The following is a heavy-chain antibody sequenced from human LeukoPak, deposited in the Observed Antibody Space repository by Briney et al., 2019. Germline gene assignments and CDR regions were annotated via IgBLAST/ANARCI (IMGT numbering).Heavy chain of an antibody. CDR3: ASDSLGQQWLFYFDY. CDR1: GGTFSSYA. V-gene: IGHV1-69*06. Sequence: SVKVSCKASGGTFSSYAISWVRQAPGQGLEWMGGIIPIFGTANYAQKFQGRVTITADKSTSTAYMELSSLRSEDTAVYYCASDSLGQQWLFYFDYWGQGTLVTVSS. J-gene: IGHJ4*02. D-gene: IGHD6-19*01. CDR2: IIPIFGTA.